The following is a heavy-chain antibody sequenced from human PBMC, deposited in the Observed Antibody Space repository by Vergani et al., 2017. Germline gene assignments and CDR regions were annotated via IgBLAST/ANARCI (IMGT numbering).Heavy chain of an antibody. CDR1: GFTFNIYG. CDR3: AKELTTVTIPNYFDY. V-gene: IGHV3-30*02. CDR2: IRYGGSDK. J-gene: IGHJ4*02. D-gene: IGHD4-17*01. Sequence: QVPLVESGGGVVQPGGSLRLSCAASGFTFNIYGMHWVRQAPGKGLEWVAFIRYGGSDKYYADSVKGRFTISRDNSMNTLYLQMNSLRADDTAVYYCAKELTTVTIPNYFDYWGQGTLVTVSS.